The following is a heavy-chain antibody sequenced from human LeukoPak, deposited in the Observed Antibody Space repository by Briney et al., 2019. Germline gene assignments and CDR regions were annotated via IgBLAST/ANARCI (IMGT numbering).Heavy chain of an antibody. J-gene: IGHJ4*02. D-gene: IGHD2-2*01. CDR1: GFTFGDYA. CDR3: TRGYCSSTSCWYLDY. V-gene: IGHV3-49*04. CDR2: IRSKAYGGTT. Sequence: GGSLRLSCTASGFTFGDYAMSWVRQAPGKGLEGVGFIRSKAYGGTTEYAASVEGRFTISRDDSKSIAYLQMNSLKTEDTAVYYCTRGYCSSTSCWYLDYWGQGTLVTVSS.